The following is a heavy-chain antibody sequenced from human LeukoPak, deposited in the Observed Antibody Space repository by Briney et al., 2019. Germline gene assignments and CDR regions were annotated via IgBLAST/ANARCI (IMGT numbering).Heavy chain of an antibody. Sequence: GGSLRLSCAASGFTFSSYAMSWVRQAPGKGLEWVSAISGSGGSTYCADSVKGRFTISRDNAKNSLYLQMDSLRDEDTAVYYCVRDYYYAYDYWGQGTLVTVSS. CDR1: GFTFSSYA. J-gene: IGHJ4*02. D-gene: IGHD3-10*01. CDR3: VRDYYYAYDY. V-gene: IGHV3-23*01. CDR2: ISGSGGST.